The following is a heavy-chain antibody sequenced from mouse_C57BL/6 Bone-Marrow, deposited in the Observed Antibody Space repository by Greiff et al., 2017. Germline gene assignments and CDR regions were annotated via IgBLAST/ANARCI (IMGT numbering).Heavy chain of an antibody. Sequence: QVQLQQSDAELVKPGASVKISCKVSGYTFTDHTIHWMKQRPEQGLEWIGYIYPRDGSTKYNETFKGKATLTADKSSSTAYMQLNSLTSEDSAVYFCARSSYYYGSRKPPSWFAYWGQGTLVTVSA. CDR2: IYPRDGST. CDR3: ARSSYYYGSRKPPSWFAY. J-gene: IGHJ3*01. CDR1: GYTFTDHT. V-gene: IGHV1-78*01. D-gene: IGHD1-1*01.